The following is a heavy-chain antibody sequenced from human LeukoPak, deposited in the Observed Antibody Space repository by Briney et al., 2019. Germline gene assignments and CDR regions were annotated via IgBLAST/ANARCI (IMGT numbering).Heavy chain of an antibody. V-gene: IGHV4-34*01. D-gene: IGHD4-23*01. CDR2: INHSGST. J-gene: IGHJ4*02. Sequence: SETLSLTCAVYGGSFSGYYWSWIRQPPGKGLEWIGEINHSGSTNYNPSLKSRVTMSVDKSKNQFSLELNSVTAADTAVYYCANSANYGDNSGYFDYWGQGTLVTVSS. CDR3: ANSANYGDNSGYFDY. CDR1: GGSFSGYY.